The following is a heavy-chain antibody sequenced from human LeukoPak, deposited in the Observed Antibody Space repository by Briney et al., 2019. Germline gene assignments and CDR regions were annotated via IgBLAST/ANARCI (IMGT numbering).Heavy chain of an antibody. CDR1: GGTFSSYA. CDR3: ARPSYITIFGVVIRDAFDI. Sequence: SVKVSCKAAGGTFSSYAISWVRQAPGQGLEWMGGIIPIFGTANYAQKFQGRVTITADESTSTAYMELSSLRSEDTAVYYCARPSYITIFGVVIRDAFDIWGQGTMVTVSS. J-gene: IGHJ3*02. D-gene: IGHD3-3*01. CDR2: IIPIFGTA. V-gene: IGHV1-69*13.